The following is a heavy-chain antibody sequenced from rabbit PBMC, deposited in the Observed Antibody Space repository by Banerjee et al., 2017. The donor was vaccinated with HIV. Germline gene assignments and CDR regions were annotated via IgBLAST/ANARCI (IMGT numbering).Heavy chain of an antibody. CDR3: ARDLTGVIGWNFGL. D-gene: IGHD1-1*01. J-gene: IGHJ4*01. CDR2: IYIGSGRT. V-gene: IGHV1S45*01. Sequence: QEQLEESGGDLVKPEGSLTLTCTASGFSLSNYNLQWVRQAPGKGLEWIGCIYIGSGRTDYANWAKGRFPISKTSSTTVTLQMTSLTAADTATYFCARDLTGVIGWNFGLWGPGTLVTVS. CDR1: GFSLSNYN.